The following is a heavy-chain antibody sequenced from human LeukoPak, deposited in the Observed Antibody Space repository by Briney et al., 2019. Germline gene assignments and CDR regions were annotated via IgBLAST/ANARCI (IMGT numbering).Heavy chain of an antibody. CDR2: IIPILGIA. J-gene: IGHJ6*02. D-gene: IGHD3-9*01. CDR3: AREDTDYDILTGYWTTGDYYYGMDV. Sequence: SVTVSYKPSVGTFINYAISWVRQAPGQGLEWMGRIIPILGIANYAQKFQGRVTITAHKSTSTAYMELSSLRSEDTAVYYCAREDTDYDILTGYWTTGDYYYGMDVWGQGTTVTVSS. V-gene: IGHV1-69*04. CDR1: VGTFINYA.